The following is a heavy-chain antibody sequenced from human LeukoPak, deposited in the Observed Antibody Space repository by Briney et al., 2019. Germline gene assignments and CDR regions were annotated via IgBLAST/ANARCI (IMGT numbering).Heavy chain of an antibody. D-gene: IGHD6-19*01. V-gene: IGHV4-39*02. CDR1: GGSISSSNYY. CDR2: IHYSETT. J-gene: IGHJ2*01. Sequence: SETLSLTCTVSGGSISSSNYYWGWIRQPPGKGLEWIASIHYSETTYYNPSLKSRVTISVDTSKNHFSLKLSSVTAADTAVYYCARDRHSSGWPTYWHFDLWGRGTLVTVSS. CDR3: ARDRHSSGWPTYWHFDL.